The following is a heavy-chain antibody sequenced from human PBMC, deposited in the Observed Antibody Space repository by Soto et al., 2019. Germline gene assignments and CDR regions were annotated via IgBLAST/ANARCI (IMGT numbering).Heavy chain of an antibody. CDR2: INPGNSDT. V-gene: IGHV5-51*01. Sequence: GESLKISYKGSESTFTNYWIGWARQMPGKGLEWMGIINPGNSDTRYSPYFQGQVTISADKSINTAYLQWSSLQASDTAMYYCARHLIFDKGWPRFFDYYGQGTLVTVSS. D-gene: IGHD3-3*01. CDR1: ESTFTNYW. J-gene: IGHJ4*02. CDR3: ARHLIFDKGWPRFFDY.